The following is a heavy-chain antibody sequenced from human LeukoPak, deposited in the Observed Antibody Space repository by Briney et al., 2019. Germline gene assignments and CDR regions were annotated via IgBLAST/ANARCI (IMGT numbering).Heavy chain of an antibody. D-gene: IGHD5-24*01. J-gene: IGHJ3*02. CDR2: IYYSGST. Sequence: PSETLSLTCTVSGGSISSYYWSWIRRPPGKGLEWIGYIYYSGSTNYNPSLKSRVTISVDTSKNQFSLKLSSVTAADTAVYYCARGADGYNYPDAFDIWGQGTMVTVSS. V-gene: IGHV4-59*01. CDR3: ARGADGYNYPDAFDI. CDR1: GGSISSYY.